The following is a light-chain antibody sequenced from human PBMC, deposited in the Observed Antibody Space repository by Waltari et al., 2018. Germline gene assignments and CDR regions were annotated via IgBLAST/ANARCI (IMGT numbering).Light chain of an antibody. CDR2: RAS. CDR3: QQASSYPLT. CDR1: QDIGKN. V-gene: IGKV1-16*01. Sequence: DIQMTQSPPSLSASVGGTVTITCQASQDIGKNLNWYQQKPGKAPKLLIYRASSLQSGIPSRFSGSGSGTDFTLTSTSLQPEDFATYSCQQASSYPLTFGGGTRVEIK. J-gene: IGKJ4*01.